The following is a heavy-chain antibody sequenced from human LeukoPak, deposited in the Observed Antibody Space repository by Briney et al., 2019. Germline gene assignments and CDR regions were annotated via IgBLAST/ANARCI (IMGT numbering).Heavy chain of an antibody. CDR2: ISGRGGST. J-gene: IGHJ4*02. V-gene: IGHV3-23*01. CDR3: AKVSYDTSGYYYGSYDC. Sequence: GGSLRLSCAASGFTFSSYAMGWVRQAPGKGLEWVSAISGRGGSTYYADSVKGRFTISRDNSKNTLYLQMDSLRADDTAVYYCAKVSYDTSGYYYGSYDCWGQGTLVTVSS. CDR1: GFTFSSYA. D-gene: IGHD3-22*01.